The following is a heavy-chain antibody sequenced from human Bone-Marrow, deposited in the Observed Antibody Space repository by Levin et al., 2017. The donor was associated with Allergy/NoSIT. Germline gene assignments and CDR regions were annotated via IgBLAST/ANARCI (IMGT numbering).Heavy chain of an antibody. CDR3: AIGPITLWTGDS. V-gene: IGHV1-69*13. CDR1: GGTLSNHA. CDR2: IIPVFDTR. D-gene: IGHD3/OR15-3a*01. J-gene: IGHJ4*02. Sequence: PWASVKVSCKTFGGTLSNHAITWVRQAPGQGLEWMGGIIPVFDTRNLAQKFQDRVTLSADDSTSTAYMELSNLRSEDTAVYYCAIGPITLWTGDSWGQGTLVTVSS.